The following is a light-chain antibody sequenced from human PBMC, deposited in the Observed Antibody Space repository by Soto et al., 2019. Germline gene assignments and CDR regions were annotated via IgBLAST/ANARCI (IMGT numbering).Light chain of an antibody. CDR1: QSVSSY. CDR3: QQRNNGPPVT. V-gene: IGKV3-11*01. Sequence: EVVSTQSPSTLSLSPGERATLSCRASQSVSSYLAWYQQKPGQAPSLLIYDASNRATGIPARFSGSGSGTDFTLTISSLEPEDFAVYYCQQRNNGPPVTVGGGTKVDIK. J-gene: IGKJ4*01. CDR2: DAS.